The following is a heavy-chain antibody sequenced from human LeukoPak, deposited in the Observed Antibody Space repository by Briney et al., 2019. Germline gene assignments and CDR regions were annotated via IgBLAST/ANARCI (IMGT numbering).Heavy chain of an antibody. Sequence: PGGSLRLSCAASGFTFSSYTMNWVRQAPGKGLEWVSLISSSSSYIFYADSVKGRFTISRDNAKKSLYLQMNSLRAEDTAVYYRARPLSGTTDFDYWGQGTLVTV. CDR2: ISSSSSYI. CDR1: GFTFSSYT. V-gene: IGHV3-21*01. D-gene: IGHD1-20*01. J-gene: IGHJ4*02. CDR3: ARPLSGTTDFDY.